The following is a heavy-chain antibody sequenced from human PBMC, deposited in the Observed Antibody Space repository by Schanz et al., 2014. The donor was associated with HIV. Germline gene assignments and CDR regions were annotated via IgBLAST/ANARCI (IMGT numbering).Heavy chain of an antibody. J-gene: IGHJ6*02. V-gene: IGHV1-8*02. D-gene: IGHD3-3*02. CDR3: ARAAFSSEYYYGMDV. Sequence: QVQLVQSGPEVKKPGASVRVSCETSGYTFTSYGISWVRQAPGQGLEWMGWMNPNSGNTAYAQRFQGRVTMTRDISIFTAYLELSSLRSADTAVYFCARAAFSSEYYYGMDVWGQGTTVTVSS. CDR2: MNPNSGNT. CDR1: GYTFTSYG.